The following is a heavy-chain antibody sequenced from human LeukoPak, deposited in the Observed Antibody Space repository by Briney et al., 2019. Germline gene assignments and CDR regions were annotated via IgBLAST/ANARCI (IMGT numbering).Heavy chain of an antibody. J-gene: IGHJ4*02. D-gene: IGHD3-10*01. V-gene: IGHV4-61*01. CDR1: GGSVSNASYY. Sequence: PSETLSLTCTVSGGSVSNASYYWSWIRLPPGKGLDWIGYVFYSGSTNYSPSLKSRVTVSVDTSKNQFSLILTSVTAADTAVYYCARVRYGSGSYYFDNWGRGNLGTVSS. CDR2: VFYSGST. CDR3: ARVRYGSGSYYFDN.